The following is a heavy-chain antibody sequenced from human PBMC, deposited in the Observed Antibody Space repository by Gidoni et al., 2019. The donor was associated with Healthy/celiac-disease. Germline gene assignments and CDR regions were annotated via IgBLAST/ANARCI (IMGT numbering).Heavy chain of an antibody. CDR1: RFTFSSYS. CDR3: ARVSGSWPIEYFQH. Sequence: EVQLVESGGGLVQPGGSLRLSCAASRFTFSSYSMNWVRQAPGKGLEWVSYISSSSSTIYYADAVKGRFTISRDNAKNSLYLQMNSLRAEETAVYYCARVSGSWPIEYFQHWGQGTLVTVSS. J-gene: IGHJ1*01. CDR2: ISSSSSTI. D-gene: IGHD2-15*01. V-gene: IGHV3-48*01.